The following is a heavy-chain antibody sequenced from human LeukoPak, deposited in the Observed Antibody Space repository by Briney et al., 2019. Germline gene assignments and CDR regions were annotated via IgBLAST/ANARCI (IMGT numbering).Heavy chain of an antibody. CDR2: ISGSGGST. V-gene: IGHV3-23*01. D-gene: IGHD3-22*01. J-gene: IGHJ6*03. Sequence: GGSLRLSCAASGFTFSRYAMSWVRQAPGKGLEWVSAISGSGGSTYYADSVKGRFTISRDNSKNTLYLQMNSLRAEDTAVYYCARGFLRGYPYYMDVWGKGTTVTVSS. CDR3: ARGFLRGYPYYMDV. CDR1: GFTFSRYA.